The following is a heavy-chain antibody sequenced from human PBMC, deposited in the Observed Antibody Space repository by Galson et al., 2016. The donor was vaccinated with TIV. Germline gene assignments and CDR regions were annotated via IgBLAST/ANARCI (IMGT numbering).Heavy chain of an antibody. V-gene: IGHV1-69*06. CDR2: ILPIYGTT. CDR1: GGAFSNYA. CDR3: ARGRPYGSRSPGIFDI. J-gene: IGHJ3*02. D-gene: IGHD3-10*01. Sequence: SVKVSCKASGGAFSNYAITWVRQAPGQGLEWMGRILPIYGTTVYAQTFQDRLTLTAARSPGTANMELSSLRSEDTAMYYCARGRPYGSRSPGIFDIWGQGTQVTVSS.